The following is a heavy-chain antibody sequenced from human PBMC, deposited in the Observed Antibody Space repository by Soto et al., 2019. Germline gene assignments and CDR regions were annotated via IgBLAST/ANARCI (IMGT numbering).Heavy chain of an antibody. V-gene: IGHV4-4*07. Sequence: SETLSLTCTVSGGSISYYYWSWIRQPAGKELEWIGRIYTNGSTNYNPSLKSRVTMSLDMSRNQFSLKLNSVTAADTAVYYCARGPHFYSSGWYGSPLDYWGQGTLFTVSS. CDR2: IYTNGST. J-gene: IGHJ4*02. CDR1: GGSISYYY. D-gene: IGHD6-19*01. CDR3: ARGPHFYSSGWYGSPLDY.